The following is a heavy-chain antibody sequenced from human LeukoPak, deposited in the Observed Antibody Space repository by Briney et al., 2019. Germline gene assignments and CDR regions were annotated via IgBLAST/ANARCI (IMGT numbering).Heavy chain of an antibody. D-gene: IGHD6-6*01. J-gene: IGHJ4*02. V-gene: IGHV3-30*03. Sequence: PGRSLRLSCGASGFTFSSHGMHWVRQAPGKGLEWVAVISYDGSNKYYADSVEGRFTISRDNSKNTLYLQMNCLRPEDTAVYYCARGRGSSSDIDYWGQGTLVTVPS. CDR1: GFTFSSHG. CDR3: ARGRGSSSDIDY. CDR2: ISYDGSNK.